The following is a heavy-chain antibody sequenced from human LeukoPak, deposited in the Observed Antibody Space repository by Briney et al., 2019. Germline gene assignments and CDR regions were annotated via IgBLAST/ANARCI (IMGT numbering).Heavy chain of an antibody. Sequence: GGSLRLSCAASGFTFSSYAMSWVRQAPGKGLEWVSAISGSGGSTYYADSVKGRFTTSRDNSNNTLYLQMNSLRAEDTAVYYCAKEYDFWSSNWFDPWGQGTLVTVSS. CDR2: ISGSGGST. J-gene: IGHJ5*02. CDR3: AKEYDFWSSNWFDP. CDR1: GFTFSSYA. V-gene: IGHV3-23*01. D-gene: IGHD3-3*01.